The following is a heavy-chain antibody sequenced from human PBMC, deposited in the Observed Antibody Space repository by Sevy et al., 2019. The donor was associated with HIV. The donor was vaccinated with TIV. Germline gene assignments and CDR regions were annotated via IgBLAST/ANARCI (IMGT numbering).Heavy chain of an antibody. CDR3: ASGGSGGATRYYYYYGMDV. CDR2: IWYDGSNK. V-gene: IGHV3-33*01. D-gene: IGHD1-26*01. Sequence: GGSLRLSCAASGFTFSSYGMHWVRHAPGKGLEWVAVIWYDGSNKYYADSVKGRFTISRDNSKNTLYLQMNSLRAEDTAVYYCASGGSGGATRYYYYYGMDVWGQGTTVTVSS. CDR1: GFTFSSYG. J-gene: IGHJ6*02.